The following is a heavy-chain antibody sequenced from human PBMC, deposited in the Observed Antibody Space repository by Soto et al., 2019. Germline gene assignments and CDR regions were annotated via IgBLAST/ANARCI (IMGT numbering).Heavy chain of an antibody. Sequence: QVQLQESGPGLVKPSETLSLTCTVSGGSISSYYWNWIRQPPGKGLEWIGYIYYSGSTNYSPSLTSRVTISVDTSKNQFSLKLSSVTAADTAVYYCAGEGTWSGYYYYAMDVWGQGTTVTVSS. CDR2: IYYSGST. V-gene: IGHV4-59*08. CDR3: AGEGTWSGYYYYAMDV. J-gene: IGHJ6*02. CDR1: GGSISSYY. D-gene: IGHD1-1*01.